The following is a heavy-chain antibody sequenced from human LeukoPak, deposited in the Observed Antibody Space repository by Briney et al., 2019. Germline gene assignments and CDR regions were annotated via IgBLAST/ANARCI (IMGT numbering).Heavy chain of an antibody. CDR3: ARDSGYSSSCLGY. D-gene: IGHD6-13*01. J-gene: IGHJ4*02. CDR2: ISSSSSYI. Sequence: GGSLRLSCAASGFTFSSYSMNWVRQAPGKGLEWVSSISSSSSYIYYADSVKGRFTISRDNAKNSLYLQMNSLRAEDTAVYYCARDSGYSSSCLGYWGQGTLVTVSS. CDR1: GFTFSSYS. V-gene: IGHV3-21*01.